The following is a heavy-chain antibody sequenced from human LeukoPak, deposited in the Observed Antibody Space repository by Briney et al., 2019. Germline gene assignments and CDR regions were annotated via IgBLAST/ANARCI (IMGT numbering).Heavy chain of an antibody. D-gene: IGHD3-10*01. CDR2: FGGDGKT. J-gene: IGHJ4*02. V-gene: IGHV3-23*01. CDR1: GFTFSGAA. CDR3: AKDHGSGSYYNVGYFDY. Sequence: GGSLRLSCVTSGFTFSGAAMCWVRQVPGKGLEWVAGFGGDGKTYYAASVKGRFTISRDDSKNTLYLQMNSLRAEDTAVYYCAKDHGSGSYYNVGYFDYWGQGTLVTVSS.